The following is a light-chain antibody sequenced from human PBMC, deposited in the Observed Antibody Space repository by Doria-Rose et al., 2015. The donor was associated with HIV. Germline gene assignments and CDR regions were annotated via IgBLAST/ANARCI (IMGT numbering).Light chain of an antibody. Sequence: QSVLTQPPSVSGAPGQRVAISCTGSSSNIAAGFDVNWYQQFSCTTPKLLIHGNSNRPSGVPDRFSGYKSGTSASLAISGLRAEDEADYYCQSYDSRLSVYVFGTGTKVTVL. CDR3: QSYDSRLSVYV. V-gene: IGLV1-40*01. CDR2: GNS. CDR1: SSNIAAGFD. J-gene: IGLJ1*01.